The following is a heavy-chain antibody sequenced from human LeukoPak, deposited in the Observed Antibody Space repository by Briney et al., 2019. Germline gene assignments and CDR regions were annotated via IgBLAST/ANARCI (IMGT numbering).Heavy chain of an antibody. V-gene: IGHV3-23*01. CDR2: ISSSGGSA. CDR1: GFTFSNYA. CDR3: AMNTPLAY. D-gene: IGHD5-18*01. J-gene: IGHJ4*02. Sequence: GGSLILSCAASGFTFSNYAMNWVRQAPGKGLEWVSTISSSGGSAFYADSLKGRFTISRDNSKNTLYLQMNSLRAEDTALYYCAMNTPLAYWGQGTLVTVSS.